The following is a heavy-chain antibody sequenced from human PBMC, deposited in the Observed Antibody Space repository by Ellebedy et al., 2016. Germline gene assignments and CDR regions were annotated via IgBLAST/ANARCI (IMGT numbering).Heavy chain of an antibody. Sequence: SETLSLTCAVYGGSFSGYYWSWIRQPPGKGLEWIGEINHSGSTNYNPSLKSRVTISVDTSKNQFSLKLSSVTAADTAVYYCARGHIRVLGAFDIWGQGTMVTVSS. D-gene: IGHD2-8*02. V-gene: IGHV4-34*01. CDR3: ARGHIRVLGAFDI. CDR2: INHSGST. CDR1: GGSFSGYY. J-gene: IGHJ3*02.